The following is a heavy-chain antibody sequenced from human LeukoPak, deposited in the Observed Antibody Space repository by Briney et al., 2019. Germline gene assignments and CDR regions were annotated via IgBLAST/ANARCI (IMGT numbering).Heavy chain of an antibody. Sequence: GGSLRLSCAASGFTFNSYWMHWVRQAPGKGPVWVSHINGDGSRTAYADSVKGRFTTSKDNAKNTLYLQVNSLRDEDTAVYYCARSTYSGSYLVSWGQGTLVTVSS. CDR1: GFTFNSYW. D-gene: IGHD1-26*01. CDR2: INGDGSRT. V-gene: IGHV3-74*01. J-gene: IGHJ4*02. CDR3: ARSTYSGSYLVS.